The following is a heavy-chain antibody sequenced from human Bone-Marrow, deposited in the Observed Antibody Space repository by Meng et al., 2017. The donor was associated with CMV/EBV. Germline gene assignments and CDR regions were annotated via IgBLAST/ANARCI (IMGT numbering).Heavy chain of an antibody. D-gene: IGHD7-27*01. J-gene: IGHJ2*01. Sequence: ASVKVSCKASGYNFIDYLLHWVRQAPGQGPEWMGCINPNSGGTIYTQNLQDRVTMTRDTSIRTAYMELSGLRSDDTAVYYCARDEANWGFCDLWGRGTLVTVSS. CDR1: GYNFIDYL. V-gene: IGHV1-2*02. CDR2: INPNSGGT. CDR3: ARDEANWGFCDL.